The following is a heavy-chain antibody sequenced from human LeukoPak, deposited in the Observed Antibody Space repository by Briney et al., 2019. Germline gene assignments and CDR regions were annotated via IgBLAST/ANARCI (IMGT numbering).Heavy chain of an antibody. J-gene: IGHJ4*02. V-gene: IGHV1-46*01. CDR2: INPSGGST. Sequence: VASVKVSCKASGYTFTSYYMHWVRQPPGQGLEWMGIINPSGGSTSYAQKFQGRVTMTRDTSTSTVYMELSSLRSEDTAVYYCARGSIDDILTGYYSRYYFDYWGQGTLVTVSS. CDR1: GYTFTSYY. D-gene: IGHD3-9*01. CDR3: ARGSIDDILTGYYSRYYFDY.